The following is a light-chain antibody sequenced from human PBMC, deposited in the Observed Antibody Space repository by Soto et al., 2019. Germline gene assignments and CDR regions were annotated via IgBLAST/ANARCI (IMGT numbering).Light chain of an antibody. J-gene: IGKJ2*01. V-gene: IGKV2-28*01. CDR2: LGS. CDR3: MQALQTPMYN. CDR1: QSLLHSNVYNY. Sequence: DIVMTQSPLSLPVTPGEPASISCRSSQSLLHSNVYNYLDWYLQNPGQSPQLLIYLGSNRASGVPDRFSGSGSGTDFTLKISRVEAEDVGVYYGMQALQTPMYNFGKGTKLEIK.